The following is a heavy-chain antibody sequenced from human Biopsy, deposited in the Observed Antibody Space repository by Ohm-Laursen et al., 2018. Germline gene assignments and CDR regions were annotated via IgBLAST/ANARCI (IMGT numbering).Heavy chain of an antibody. CDR1: GGTFTNYA. D-gene: IGHD1-26*01. V-gene: IGHV1-69*13. CDR2: IIPIFGKA. J-gene: IGHJ4*02. Sequence: GASVKVSCKASGGTFTNYAISWVRQAPGQGLEWMGGIIPIFGKANYAQKFQGRVTITADESTSTAYMELSSLRSDDTAVYYCARDALGGGSYRFFYWGQGSLVTVSS. CDR3: ARDALGGGSYRFFY.